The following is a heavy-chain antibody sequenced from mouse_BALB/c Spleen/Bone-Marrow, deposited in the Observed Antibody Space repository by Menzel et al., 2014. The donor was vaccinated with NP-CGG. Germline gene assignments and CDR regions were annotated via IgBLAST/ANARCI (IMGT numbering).Heavy chain of an antibody. D-gene: IGHD2-1*01. CDR1: GYTLSNFW. CDR2: IHPGDGDT. V-gene: IGHV1-80*01. Sequence: QVQLQQSGAELVRPGSSVKISCKASGYTLSNFWMNWVKQRPGQGLEWIGQIHPGDGDTNNNGKFKGKATLTTDKSSSTAYMHLSSLSSEDSAVYFCARVYYGNLDYWGQGTTLTVSS. J-gene: IGHJ2*01. CDR3: ARVYYGNLDY.